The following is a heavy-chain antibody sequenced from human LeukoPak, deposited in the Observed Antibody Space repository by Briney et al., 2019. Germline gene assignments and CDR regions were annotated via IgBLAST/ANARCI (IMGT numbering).Heavy chain of an antibody. CDR1: GFSISTYG. CDR2: ISTSSTYK. V-gene: IGHV3-21*01. J-gene: IGHJ4*02. Sequence: PGGSLRLSCSGSGFSISTYGMTWVRQAPGKGLEWVSSISTSSTYKFYADSVKGRFTISRDNAKNSLFLQINSLRAEDTALYYRSRAVVIAATGRGPDYWGQGTLVTVAS. CDR3: SRAVVIAATGRGPDY. D-gene: IGHD2-15*01.